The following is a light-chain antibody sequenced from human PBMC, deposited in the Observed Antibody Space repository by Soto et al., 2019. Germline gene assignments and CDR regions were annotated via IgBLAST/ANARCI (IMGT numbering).Light chain of an antibody. CDR2: EVS. CDR1: GSDVGSYKY. V-gene: IGLV2-14*01. Sequence: QSALTQPASVSGSLGQSITISCTGTGSDVGSYKYVSWYQQHPGKAPKLIIFEVSNRPSGVSDRFSGSKSGNTASLTISGLQAEDEADYFCSSYTSISSLGIFRTGTKVTVL. CDR3: SSYTSISSLGI. J-gene: IGLJ1*01.